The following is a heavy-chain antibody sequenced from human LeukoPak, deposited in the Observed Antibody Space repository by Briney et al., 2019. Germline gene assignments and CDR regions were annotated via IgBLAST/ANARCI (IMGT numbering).Heavy chain of an antibody. J-gene: IGHJ4*02. Sequence: SETLSLTCTVSGGSISSYYWSRIRQPPGKGLEWIGYIYYSGSTNYNPSLKSRVTISVDTSKNQFSLKLSSVTAADTAVYYCARGVTMVRQWGQGTLVTVSS. CDR2: IYYSGST. V-gene: IGHV4-59*01. CDR3: ARGVTMVRQ. CDR1: GGSISSYY. D-gene: IGHD3-10*01.